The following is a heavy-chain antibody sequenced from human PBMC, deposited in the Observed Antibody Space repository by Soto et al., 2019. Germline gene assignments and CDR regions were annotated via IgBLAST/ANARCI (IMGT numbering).Heavy chain of an antibody. V-gene: IGHV3-23*01. J-gene: IGHJ4*02. D-gene: IGHD6-19*01. CDR3: AKGEAVAGTGTAWGDYFDY. CDR1: GFTFSSYA. Sequence: EVQLLESGGGLVQPGGSLRLSCAASGFTFSSYAMSWVRQAPGKGLEWVSAISGSGGSTYYADSVKGRFTISRDNSKNTLYLQMHSLRAEDTAVYYCAKGEAVAGTGTAWGDYFDYWGQGTLVTVSS. CDR2: ISGSGGST.